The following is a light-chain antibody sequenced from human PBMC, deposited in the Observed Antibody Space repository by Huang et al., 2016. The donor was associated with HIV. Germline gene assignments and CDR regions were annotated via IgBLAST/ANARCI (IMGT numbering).Light chain of an antibody. Sequence: IELTQSPGTLSLSPGERATLSCRASQSVSRNYVPWCQKKPGQAPRLLIYRASRMATGIPDKCSGSGSGTDFTLTSDRLEPEDVAFYYCQQTGRSPWTFGQGTKVEI. CDR3: QQTGRSPWT. V-gene: IGKV3-20*01. CDR1: QSVSRNY. CDR2: RAS. J-gene: IGKJ1*01.